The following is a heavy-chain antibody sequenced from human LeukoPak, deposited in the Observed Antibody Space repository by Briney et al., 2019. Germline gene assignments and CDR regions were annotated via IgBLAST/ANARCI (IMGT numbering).Heavy chain of an antibody. D-gene: IGHD2-21*02. CDR1: GGSISGYY. CDR3: ARDLASCAGDCRSDGFDS. Sequence: PSETLSLTCTVSGGSISGYYWSWIRQSPGKGLESLGYIYYTGSTNYNPSLKSRVTMSVDTSNNQLSLRLSSVTAADTAVYYCARDLASCAGDCRSDGFDSWGQGILVTVSS. V-gene: IGHV4-59*01. CDR2: IYYTGST. J-gene: IGHJ4*02.